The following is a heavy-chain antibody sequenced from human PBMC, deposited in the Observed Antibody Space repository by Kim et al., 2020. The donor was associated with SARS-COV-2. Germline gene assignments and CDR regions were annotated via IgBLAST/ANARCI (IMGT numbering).Heavy chain of an antibody. CDR3: SRGTRQWLVRGPPWYDMD. J-gene: IGHJ6*03. CDR2: INHSGST. D-gene: IGHD6-19*01. V-gene: IGHV4-34*01. CDR1: GGSFSGYY. Sequence: SESLSLTCAVYGGSFSGYYLSWIRQPPGKGLEWIGEINHSGSTNYNPSFKSRVTISVDTSKNQFSLKLSSVTAADTAVYYCSRGTRQWLVRGPPWYDMD.